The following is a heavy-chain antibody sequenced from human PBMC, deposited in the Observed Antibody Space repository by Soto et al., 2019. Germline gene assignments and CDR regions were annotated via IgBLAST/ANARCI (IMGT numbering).Heavy chain of an antibody. D-gene: IGHD3-10*01. CDR1: GYEFDNYG. J-gene: IGHJ3*01. CDR3: ARGLTRFGESTDPCDV. Sequence: QVQLVQSGAEVKNPGASVTVSCKASGYEFDNYGISWVRQAPGQGLEWMGWISGYNGNTNSAENFHGRVTMTRDTSTRIAYMELNSLRSDDTAVYYCARGLTRFGESTDPCDVWGQGTMVTVSS. V-gene: IGHV1-18*01. CDR2: ISGYNGNT.